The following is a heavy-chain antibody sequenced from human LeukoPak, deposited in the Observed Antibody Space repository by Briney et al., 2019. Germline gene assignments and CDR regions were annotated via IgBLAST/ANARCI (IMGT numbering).Heavy chain of an antibody. CDR3: ARGRGGGHFDY. Sequence: ASVKVSCKTSGYTFTSYDINWVRQATGQGLEWMGWMNPNTGSTDYAQKFQGRVTMTRDTSISTAYMELSSLRSEDSAVHYCARGRGGGHFDYWGQGTLVSVSS. V-gene: IGHV1-8*01. CDR1: GYTFTSYD. J-gene: IGHJ4*02. D-gene: IGHD3-10*01. CDR2: MNPNTGST.